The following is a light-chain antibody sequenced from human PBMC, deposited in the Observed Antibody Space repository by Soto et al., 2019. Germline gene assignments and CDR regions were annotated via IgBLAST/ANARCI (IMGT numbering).Light chain of an antibody. CDR2: KAS. Sequence: DIQMTQSPSTLSASVGDRVTITCRASQSISSWLAWYQQKPGKAPKLLIYKASSLESGVPSRFSGSGSGTEFTLTISSLQPDVFATYYCQHRRTFGQGTKLEIK. CDR3: QHRRT. V-gene: IGKV1-5*03. J-gene: IGKJ2*02. CDR1: QSISSW.